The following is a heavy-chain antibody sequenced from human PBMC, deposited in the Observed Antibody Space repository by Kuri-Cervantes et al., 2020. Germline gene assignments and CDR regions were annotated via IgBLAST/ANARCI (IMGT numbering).Heavy chain of an antibody. CDR2: INPSNGDT. CDR3: ARFYSSGWYTDY. V-gene: IGHV1-3*01. CDR1: GYTFTNYL. D-gene: IGHD6-19*01. J-gene: IGHJ4*02. Sequence: ASVKVSCKASGYTFTNYLMHWVRQAPGQRLEWMGWINPSNGDTFYSQKFQGRVTITRDTSATTVYMELSSPRSEDTAVFYCARFYSSGWYTDYWGQGTLVTVSS.